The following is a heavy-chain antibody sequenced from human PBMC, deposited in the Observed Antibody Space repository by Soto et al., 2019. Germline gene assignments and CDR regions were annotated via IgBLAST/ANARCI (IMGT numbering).Heavy chain of an antibody. D-gene: IGHD3-22*01. V-gene: IGHV4-4*02. CDR2: IYHSGST. CDR1: GGSISSSNW. CDR3: ARDRIRNYYDSSGYYSFYYYGMDV. Sequence: PSETLSLTCAVSGGSISSSNWWSWVRQPPGKGLEWIGEIYHSGSTNYNPSLKSRVTISVDTSKNQFSLKLSSVTAADTAVYYCARDRIRNYYDSSGYYSFYYYGMDVWGQGTTVTVSS. J-gene: IGHJ6*02.